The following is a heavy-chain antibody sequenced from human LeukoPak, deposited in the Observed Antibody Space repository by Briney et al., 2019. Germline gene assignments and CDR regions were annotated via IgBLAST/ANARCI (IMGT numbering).Heavy chain of an antibody. V-gene: IGHV3-66*01. CDR2: ISSRGAT. J-gene: IGHJ6*02. CDR1: GFTVSNNY. CDR3: ATRGRSGYYYGMDV. Sequence: GGSLRLSCAASGFTVSNNYMSWARQAPGKGLEWASIISSRGATYYTDSVKGRFTISRDNSQNTWYLQMNSLRAEDTAVYYCATRGRSGYYYGMDVWGPGNTVTVS. D-gene: IGHD1-26*01.